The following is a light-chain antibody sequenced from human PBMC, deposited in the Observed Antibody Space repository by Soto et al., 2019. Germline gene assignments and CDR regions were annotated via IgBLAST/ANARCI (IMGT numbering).Light chain of an antibody. CDR1: QDINIY. CDR3: QQYDILPIT. Sequence: DIQMTQSPSSLFGSVGDRVTITCQATQDINIYLNWYQQKPVKAPNLLIYDASNLEIGVPSRFSGSGSGTHFTFTISSLETEDIGTYCCQQYDILPITFGRGTRLEIK. J-gene: IGKJ5*01. CDR2: DAS. V-gene: IGKV1-33*01.